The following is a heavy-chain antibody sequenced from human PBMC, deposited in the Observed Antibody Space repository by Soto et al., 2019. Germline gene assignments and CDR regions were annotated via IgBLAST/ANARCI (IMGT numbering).Heavy chain of an antibody. CDR3: AGHACSSTSCYIRGFDY. CDR1: GFTFSSYW. D-gene: IGHD2-2*02. J-gene: IGHJ4*02. V-gene: IGHV3-7*01. Sequence: GGSLRLSCAASGFTFSSYWMSWVRQAPGKGLEWVANIKQDGSEKYYVDSVKGRFTISRDNAKNSLYLQMNSLRAEDTAVYYCAGHACSSTSCYIRGFDYWGQGTLVTVSS. CDR2: IKQDGSEK.